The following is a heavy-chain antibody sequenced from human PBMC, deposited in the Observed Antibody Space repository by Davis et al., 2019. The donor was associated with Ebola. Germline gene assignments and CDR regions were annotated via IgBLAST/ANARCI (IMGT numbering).Heavy chain of an antibody. CDR2: INSAGSKT. Sequence: GESLKISCATSGFTFSSYWMHWVRQTPGKGLVWVSYINSAGSKTTYADSVKGRFTVSRDNAKNILYLEMNSLRVEDTALYYCARVSRKISTGWYRFDAFDIWGQGTLVTVSS. J-gene: IGHJ3*02. V-gene: IGHV3-74*03. CDR3: ARVSRKISTGWYRFDAFDI. D-gene: IGHD6-19*01. CDR1: GFTFSSYW.